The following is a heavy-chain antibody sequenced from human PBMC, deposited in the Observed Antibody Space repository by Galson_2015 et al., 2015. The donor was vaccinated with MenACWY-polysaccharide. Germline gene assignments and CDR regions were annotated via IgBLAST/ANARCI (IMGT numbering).Heavy chain of an antibody. CDR1: GFTFSSYA. CDR3: ARLHCSSTSCYPTDYYYGMDV. CDR2: ISGSSSTI. Sequence: SLRLSCAASGFTFSSYAMSWVRQAPGKGLEWVAAISGSSSTIYYADSVKGRFTISRDNAKNSLFLQMNSLRAEDTAVYYCARLHCSSTSCYPTDYYYGMDVWGQGTTVTVSS. V-gene: IGHV3-48*01. D-gene: IGHD2-2*01. J-gene: IGHJ6*02.